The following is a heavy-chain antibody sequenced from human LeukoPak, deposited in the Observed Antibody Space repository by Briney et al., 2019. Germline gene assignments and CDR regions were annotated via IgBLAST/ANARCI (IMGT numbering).Heavy chain of an antibody. CDR2: IIPIFGTA. CDR1: GGTFSSYA. D-gene: IGHD5-18*01. CDR3: ARSRIQPPYYFDY. V-gene: IGHV1-69*13. J-gene: IGHJ4*02. Sequence: ASVKVSCTASGGTFSSYAISWVRQAPGQGLEWMGGIIPIFGTANYAQKFQGRVTITADESTSTAYMELSSLRSEDTAVYYCARSRIQPPYYFDYWGQGTLVTVSS.